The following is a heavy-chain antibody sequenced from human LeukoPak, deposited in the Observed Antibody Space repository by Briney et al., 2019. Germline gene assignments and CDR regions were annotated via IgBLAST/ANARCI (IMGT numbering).Heavy chain of an antibody. CDR1: GFTFNKYY. J-gene: IGHJ4*02. CDR3: IRVPY. V-gene: IGHV3-74*01. CDR2: ISSDGSST. Sequence: QPGGSLRLSCAVSGFTFNKYYMHWVRQAPGKGLVWVSRISSDGSSTNYADSVKGRFTISRDNAKNTLYLQMNSLRAEDTAVYYCIRVPYWGQGALVTVSS.